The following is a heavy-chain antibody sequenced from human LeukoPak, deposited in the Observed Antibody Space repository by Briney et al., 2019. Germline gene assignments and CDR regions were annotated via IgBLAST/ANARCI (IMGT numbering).Heavy chain of an antibody. Sequence: SETLSLTCTVSGGSISSTNNYWAWIRQSPGKGLEWIGSISYSGSTSYNLSLKSRVTISVDTSKNQFSLKLSSVTAADTAVYYCARGRLGGYGPGGYWGQGTLVTVSS. V-gene: IGHV4-39*07. CDR3: ARGRLGGYGPGGY. J-gene: IGHJ4*02. D-gene: IGHD5-12*01. CDR1: GGSISSTNNY. CDR2: ISYSGST.